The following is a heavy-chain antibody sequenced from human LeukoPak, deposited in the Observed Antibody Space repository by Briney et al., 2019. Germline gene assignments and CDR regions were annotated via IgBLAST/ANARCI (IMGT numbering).Heavy chain of an antibody. CDR2: IYTSGST. D-gene: IGHD6-13*01. CDR1: GGSISSYY. V-gene: IGHV4-4*07. J-gene: IGHJ6*03. Sequence: SETLSLTCTVSGGSISSYYWSWIRQPAGKGLEWIGRIYTSGSTNYNPSLKSRVTISVDTSKNQFSLKLSSVTAADTAVYYCARDLIGLIAAGRYYYYMDVWGKGTTVTVSS. CDR3: ARDLIGLIAAGRYYYYMDV.